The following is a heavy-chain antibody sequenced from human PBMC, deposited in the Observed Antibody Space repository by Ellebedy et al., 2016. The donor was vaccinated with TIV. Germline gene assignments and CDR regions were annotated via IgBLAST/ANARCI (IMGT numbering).Heavy chain of an antibody. CDR1: GFTVSSNY. D-gene: IGHD3-10*01. CDR2: IYSGGST. J-gene: IGHJ6*02. V-gene: IGHV3-53*01. CDR3: ARDKGGSGSYYPYYYGMDV. Sequence: GESLKISCAASGFTVSSNYMSWVRQAPGKGLEWVSVIYSGGSTYYADSVKGRFTISRDNSKNTLYLQMNSLRAEDTAVYYCARDKGGSGSYYPYYYGMDVWGQGTTVTVSS.